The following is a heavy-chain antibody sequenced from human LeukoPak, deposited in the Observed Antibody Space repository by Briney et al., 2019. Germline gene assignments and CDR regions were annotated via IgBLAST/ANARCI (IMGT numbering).Heavy chain of an antibody. Sequence: GGSLRLSCAASGFAFSNYWMTWGRQAPGKGLEWVANINQDGSEKYYVGSVKGRFTISRDNAKSSLFLQMNSLTAEDTAVYYWASGYYDRDHWGQGTLVSVSS. CDR1: GFAFSNYW. V-gene: IGHV3-7*02. J-gene: IGHJ4*02. D-gene: IGHD3-22*01. CDR3: ASGYYDRDH. CDR2: INQDGSEK.